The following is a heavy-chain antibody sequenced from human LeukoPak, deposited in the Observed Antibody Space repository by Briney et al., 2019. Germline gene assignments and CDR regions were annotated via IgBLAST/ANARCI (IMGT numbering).Heavy chain of an antibody. CDR1: GFIFSSYG. CDR3: AKDASSVWYFSYFDF. V-gene: IGHV3-30*02. CDR2: IQSDGTNK. Sequence: PGGSLRLSCAASGFIFSSYGMHWVRQAPGKGLEWVAFIQSDGTNKYYTDSVKGRFTVSRDNSKNTLYLQMDSLRPEGTAVYYCAKDASSVWYFSYFDFWGQGTLVTVSS. J-gene: IGHJ4*02. D-gene: IGHD6-19*01.